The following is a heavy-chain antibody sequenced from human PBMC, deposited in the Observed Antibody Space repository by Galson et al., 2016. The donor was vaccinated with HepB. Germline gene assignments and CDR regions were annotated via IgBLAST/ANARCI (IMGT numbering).Heavy chain of an antibody. CDR2: ISSDGSNK. CDR3: ARDRSIFGVVVGDYYFDS. D-gene: IGHD3-3*01. V-gene: IGHV3-30-3*01. J-gene: IGHJ4*02. CDR1: RFTFSTYA. Sequence: SLRLSCAASRFTFSTYAMHWVRQAPGKGLEWVAVISSDGSNKYYADSVKGRFTISRDNAKNSLYLQMNNLTAEDTAVYYCARDRSIFGVVVGDYYFDSWGQGTLVSVSS.